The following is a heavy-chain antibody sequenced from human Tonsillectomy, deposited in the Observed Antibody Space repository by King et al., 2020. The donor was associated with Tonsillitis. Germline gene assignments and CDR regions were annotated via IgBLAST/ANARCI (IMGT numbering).Heavy chain of an antibody. CDR3: AREKVNYGFAY. Sequence: VQLVESGGGVVQPGRSLRLSCAASGFTFSTYGMHWVRQAPGKGLEWVAVIFFDGSEIYYADSVKGRFTISRDNDKNTLYLQMNSLGADDMAMYFCAREKVNYGFAYWGQGTLVTVSS. CDR1: GFTFSTYG. CDR2: IFFDGSEI. D-gene: IGHD4-17*01. V-gene: IGHV3-33*01. J-gene: IGHJ4*02.